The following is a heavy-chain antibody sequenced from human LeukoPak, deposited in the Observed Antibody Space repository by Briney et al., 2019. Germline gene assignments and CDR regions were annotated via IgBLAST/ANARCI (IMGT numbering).Heavy chain of an antibody. V-gene: IGHV4-34*01. CDR3: ARARAHIVVVPARRWFDP. D-gene: IGHD2-2*01. J-gene: IGHJ5*02. CDR2: INHSGST. CDR1: GGSFSGYY. Sequence: SETLSLTCAVYGGSFSGYYWSWIRQPLGKGLEWIGEINHSGSTNYNPSLKSRVTISVDTSKNQFSLKLSSVTAADTAVYYCARARAHIVVVPARRWFDPWGQGTLVTVSS.